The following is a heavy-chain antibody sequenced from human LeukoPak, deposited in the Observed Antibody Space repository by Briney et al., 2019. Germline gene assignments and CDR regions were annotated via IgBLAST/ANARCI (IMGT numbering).Heavy chain of an antibody. CDR2: GSESGGT. CDR1: GGSLNGHY. V-gene: IGHV4-34*01. Sequence: PSETLSLTCAVYGGSLNGHYWSWIRQPPGKGLEWIGEGSESGGTKFNPSLKSRVTISADTSKNQFSLKLNSVTAADTAVYYCARVLYYRVGSSTVTFASEIDYWGQGTLVTVSS. J-gene: IGHJ4*02. CDR3: ARVLYYRVGSSTVTFASEIDY. D-gene: IGHD4-11*01.